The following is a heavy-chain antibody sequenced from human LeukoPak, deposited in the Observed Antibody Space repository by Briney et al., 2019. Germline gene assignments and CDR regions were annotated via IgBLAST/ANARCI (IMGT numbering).Heavy chain of an antibody. CDR1: GGSISSSSYY. Sequence: KPSETLSLTCTVSGGSISSSSYYWGWIRQPPGKGLEWIGSIYYSGSTYYNPSLKSRVTISVDTSKNQFSLKLSSVTAADTAVYYCARTGGAYCSGGSCYSNSVFDYWGQGTLVTVSS. V-gene: IGHV4-39*01. CDR3: ARTGGAYCSGGSCYSNSVFDY. J-gene: IGHJ4*02. D-gene: IGHD2-15*01. CDR2: IYYSGST.